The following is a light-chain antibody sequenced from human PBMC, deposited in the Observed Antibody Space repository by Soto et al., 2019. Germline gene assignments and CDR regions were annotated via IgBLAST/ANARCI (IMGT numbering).Light chain of an antibody. CDR3: QKYISAPFT. CDR2: GAS. CDR1: QGISNY. J-gene: IGKJ3*01. V-gene: IGKV1-27*01. Sequence: DIQMTQSPSSLSASVGDRVTITCRASQGISNYLAWYQQKPGKVPKLLIYGASTLQSGVPSRFSGSGSGTDFTLTISSLQPEDVATYFCQKYISAPFTFGPGTNVEIK.